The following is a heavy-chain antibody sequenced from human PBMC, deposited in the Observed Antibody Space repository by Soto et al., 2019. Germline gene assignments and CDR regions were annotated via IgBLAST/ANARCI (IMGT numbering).Heavy chain of an antibody. CDR2: ISFDGSNK. Sequence: QVELVESGGGVVQPGGSLRLSCAASGFTFSNYGLHWVRQAPGKGLEWAAVISFDGSNKYYADSMKGRFTVSRDNSKNTLYLQITCQRTAETTMYYFAIFIREVDPAMIAGAYWGQGTLVTVSS. CDR1: GFTFSNYG. V-gene: IGHV3-30*03. J-gene: IGHJ4*02. CDR3: AIFIREVDPAMIAGAY. D-gene: IGHD5-18*01.